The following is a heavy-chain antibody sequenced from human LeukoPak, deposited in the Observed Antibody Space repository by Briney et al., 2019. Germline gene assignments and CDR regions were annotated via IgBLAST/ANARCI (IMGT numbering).Heavy chain of an antibody. V-gene: IGHV3-21*01. CDR1: GFTFSSYS. CDR3: ARESLHSSSWYWFDP. D-gene: IGHD6-13*01. CDR2: ISSSSSYI. Sequence: PGGSLRLSCAASGFTFSSYSMNWVRQAPGKGLEWVSSISSSSSYIYYADSVKGRFTISRDNAKNSLYLQMNSLRAEDTAVYYCARESLHSSSWYWFDPWGQGTLVTVSS. J-gene: IGHJ5*02.